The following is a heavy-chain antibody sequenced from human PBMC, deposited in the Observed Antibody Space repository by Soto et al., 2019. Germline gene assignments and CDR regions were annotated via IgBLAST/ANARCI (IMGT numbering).Heavy chain of an antibody. CDR1: GGSISSYY. D-gene: IGHD3-3*01. V-gene: IGHV4-59*01. Sequence: PSETLSLTCTVSGGSISSYYWSWIRQPPGKGLEWIGYIYYSGSTNYNPSLKSRVTISVDTSKNQFSLKLSSVTAADTAVYYCARDSGYGPGYYDFWSGLYYMDVWGKGTTVTVS. CDR2: IYYSGST. CDR3: ARDSGYGPGYYDFWSGLYYMDV. J-gene: IGHJ6*03.